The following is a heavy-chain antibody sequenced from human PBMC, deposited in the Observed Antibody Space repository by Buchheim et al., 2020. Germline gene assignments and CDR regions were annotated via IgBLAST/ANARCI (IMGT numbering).Heavy chain of an antibody. CDR2: ISYDGSNK. Sequence: QVQLVESGGGVVQPGRSLRLSCAASGFTFSSYAMHWVRQAPGKGLEWVAVISYDGSNKYYADSVKGRFTISRDNSKNTLYLQMNSLRAEDTAVYYCARDEVAVAGYYFDYWGQGTL. CDR3: ARDEVAVAGYYFDY. D-gene: IGHD6-19*01. J-gene: IGHJ4*02. CDR1: GFTFSSYA. V-gene: IGHV3-30-3*01.